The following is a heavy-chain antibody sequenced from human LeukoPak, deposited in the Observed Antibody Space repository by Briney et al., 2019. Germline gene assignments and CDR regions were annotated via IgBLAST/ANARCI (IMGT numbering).Heavy chain of an antibody. CDR3: ARRRLRSGSIDY. CDR1: GGSISSSSYY. V-gene: IGHV4-39*07. Sequence: SETLSLTCTVSGGSISSSSYYWGWIRQPPGKGLEWIGSIYYSGSTYYNPSLKSRVTISVDTSKNQFSLKLSSVTAADTAVYYCARRRLRSGSIDYWGQGTLVTVSS. D-gene: IGHD3-22*01. J-gene: IGHJ4*02. CDR2: IYYSGST.